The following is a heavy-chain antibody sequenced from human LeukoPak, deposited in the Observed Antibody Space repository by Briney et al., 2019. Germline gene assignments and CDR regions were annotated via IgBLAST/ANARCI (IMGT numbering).Heavy chain of an antibody. CDR3: ARGPIAAAGPTFDY. D-gene: IGHD6-13*01. Sequence: PGGSLRLSCAASGFTFSTYEMTWVRQAPGKGLEWVSYINSAGTSIYYADSVKGRFTISRDNAKNSLYLQMNSLRAEDTAVYYCARGPIAAAGPTFDYWGQGTLVTVSS. CDR2: INSAGTSI. J-gene: IGHJ4*02. CDR1: GFTFSTYE. V-gene: IGHV3-48*03.